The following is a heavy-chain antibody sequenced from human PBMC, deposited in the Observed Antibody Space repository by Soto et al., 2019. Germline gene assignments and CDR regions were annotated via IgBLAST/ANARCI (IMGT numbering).Heavy chain of an antibody. D-gene: IGHD3-22*01. J-gene: IGHJ4*02. Sequence: SETLSLTCAVSGGSISSGGYSWSWIRQPPGKGLEWIGYIYHSGSTYYNPSLKSRVTISVDRSKNQFSLKLSSVTAADTAVYYCARGVGYYDSSGSFNFDYWGQGTLVTVSS. CDR3: ARGVGYYDSSGSFNFDY. CDR1: GGSISSGGYS. CDR2: IYHSGST. V-gene: IGHV4-30-2*01.